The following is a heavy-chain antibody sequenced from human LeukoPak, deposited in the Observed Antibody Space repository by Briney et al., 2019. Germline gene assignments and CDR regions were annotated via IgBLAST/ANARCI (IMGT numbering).Heavy chain of an antibody. CDR2: IYYSGST. CDR3: ARVGGILPKIFDY. J-gene: IGHJ4*02. CDR1: GFTFSSYS. Sequence: KTGGSLRLSCAASGFTFSSYSMNWMRQPPGKGLEWIGSIYYSGSTYYNPSLKSRVTISVDTSKNQFSLKLSSVTAADTAVYYCARVGGILPKIFDYWGQGTLVTVSS. V-gene: IGHV4-39*07. D-gene: IGHD3-16*01.